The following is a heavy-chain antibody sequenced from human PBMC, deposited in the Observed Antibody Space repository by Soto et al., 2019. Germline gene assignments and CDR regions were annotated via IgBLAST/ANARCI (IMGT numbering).Heavy chain of an antibody. Sequence: GGSLRLSCAASGFTFSSYSMNWVRQAPGKGLEWVSYIISSSSTIYYADSVKGRFTISRDNAKNSLYLQMNSLRDEDTAVYYCARAGYCSGGSCYSGPNYYYGMDVWGQGTTVTVSS. V-gene: IGHV3-48*02. CDR1: GFTFSSYS. D-gene: IGHD2-15*01. J-gene: IGHJ6*02. CDR2: IISSSSTI. CDR3: ARAGYCSGGSCYSGPNYYYGMDV.